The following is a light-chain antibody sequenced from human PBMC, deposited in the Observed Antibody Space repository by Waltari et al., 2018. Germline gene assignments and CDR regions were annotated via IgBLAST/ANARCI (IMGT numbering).Light chain of an antibody. J-gene: IGKJ4*01. V-gene: IGKV1-5*03. CDR1: QSVSPW. CDR3: QQYHSFSVT. Sequence: DIQMTQSPSTLSASVGDPVTITCRASQSVSPWLAWSQQKPGKAPKLLIYQASNLENGAPSRFSGSGSGTEFTLTISSLQPDDFATYYCQQYHSFSVTFGGGTKVEIK. CDR2: QAS.